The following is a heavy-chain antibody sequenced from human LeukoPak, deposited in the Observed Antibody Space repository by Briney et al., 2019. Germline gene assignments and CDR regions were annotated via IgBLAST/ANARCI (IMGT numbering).Heavy chain of an antibody. D-gene: IGHD3-22*01. V-gene: IGHV4-59*01. J-gene: IGHJ4*02. CDR3: ATYPNYYDSSVDN. CDR2: IYYNGSP. CDR1: GGSIRSYY. Sequence: RPSETLSLTCTVSGGSIRSYYWSWVRQPPGKRLEWIGYIYYNGSPNYNPSLRRRVTISVDTSKNQFSLRLTSVTADDTAVYYCATYPNYYDSSVDNWGQGTLVTVSS.